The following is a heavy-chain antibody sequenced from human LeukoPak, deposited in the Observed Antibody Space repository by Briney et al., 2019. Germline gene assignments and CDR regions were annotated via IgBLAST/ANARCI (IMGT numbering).Heavy chain of an antibody. V-gene: IGHV3-23*01. CDR3: ARDADTSGYWSYFDS. CDR1: GFTFSSYA. D-gene: IGHD3-22*01. Sequence: PGGSLRLSCAASGFTFSSYAMSWVRQAPGKGLEWVSAISGSGGSTYYADSVKGRFTISRDNSKNTLYVQMNSLRAEDTAVYYCARDADTSGYWSYFDSWGQGTLVAVSS. J-gene: IGHJ4*02. CDR2: ISGSGGST.